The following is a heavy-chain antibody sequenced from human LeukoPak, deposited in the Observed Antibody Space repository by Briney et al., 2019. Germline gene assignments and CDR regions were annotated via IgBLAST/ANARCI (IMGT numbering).Heavy chain of an antibody. V-gene: IGHV3-30*14. CDR2: ISYDGSNR. CDR3: ARAGNGP. D-gene: IGHD2-8*01. CDR1: GFTFSSYA. Sequence: GGSLRLSCAASGFTFSSYAMHWVRQAPGKGLEWVAVISYDGSNRYYADSVKGRFTISRDNSKNTLYLQMNSLRAEDTAVYYCARAGNGPWGQGTLVTVSS. J-gene: IGHJ5*02.